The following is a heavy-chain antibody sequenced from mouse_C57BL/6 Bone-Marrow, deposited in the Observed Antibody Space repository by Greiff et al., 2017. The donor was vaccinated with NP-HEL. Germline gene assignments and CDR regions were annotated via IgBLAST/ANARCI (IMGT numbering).Heavy chain of an antibody. CDR3: TRAPISGDAMGY. CDR2: ICSGGDYI. V-gene: IGHV5-9-1*02. J-gene: IGHJ4*01. CDR1: GFTFSSYA. Sequence: EVKLVESGEGLVKPGGSLKLSCAASGFTFSSYAMSWVRQTPEKRLEWVAYICSGGDYIYSADTVKGLFTISRDTARNTLYLQMISLKSEDTAMYYCTRAPISGDAMGYWGQGTTLTVSS. D-gene: IGHD6-2*01.